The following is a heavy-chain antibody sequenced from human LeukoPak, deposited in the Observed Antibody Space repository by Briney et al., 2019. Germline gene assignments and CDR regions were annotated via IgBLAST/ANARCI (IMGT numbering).Heavy chain of an antibody. Sequence: SQTLSLTCTVSGGSISRGDSYWNWIRQPPGRGLEWIGYITHSGSTSYSPSLKSRIAISVDTSKNQFSLKLSSVTAADTAVYYCAREGALNGMDVWGQGTTVTVSS. J-gene: IGHJ6*02. V-gene: IGHV4-30-4*01. CDR3: AREGALNGMDV. CDR2: ITHSGST. CDR1: GGSISRGDSY.